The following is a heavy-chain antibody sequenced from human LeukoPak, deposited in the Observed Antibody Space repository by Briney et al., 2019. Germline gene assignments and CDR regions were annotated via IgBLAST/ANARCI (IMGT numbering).Heavy chain of an antibody. CDR1: GGSISSYY. CDR3: ASRRVGAFDC. Sequence: KPSETLSLTCTVSGGSISSYYWSWIRQPPGKGLEWIGYIYYSGSTNYNPSLKSRVTISIDTSKNEFSLKLSSVTAADTAVYYCASRRVGAFDCWGQGTLVTVSS. CDR2: IYYSGST. D-gene: IGHD1-26*01. V-gene: IGHV4-59*08. J-gene: IGHJ4*02.